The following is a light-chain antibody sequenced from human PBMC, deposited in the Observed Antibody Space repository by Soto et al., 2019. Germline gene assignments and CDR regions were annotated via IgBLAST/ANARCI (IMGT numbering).Light chain of an antibody. CDR3: STSYNAPYV. J-gene: IGLJ1*01. V-gene: IGLV7-46*01. Sequence: QAVVTQEPSLTVSPGGTGTLTCGSSTGAVTNGHYPYWFQQKPGQAPRTLIYDTTNRHSWTPARCSGSLLGGTAALTIPRGKPEDEAQYYCSTSYNAPYVIGTGTKV. CDR2: DTT. CDR1: TGAVTNGHY.